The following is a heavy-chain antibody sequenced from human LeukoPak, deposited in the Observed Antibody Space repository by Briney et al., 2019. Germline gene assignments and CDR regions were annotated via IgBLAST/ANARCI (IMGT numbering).Heavy chain of an antibody. D-gene: IGHD3-10*01. CDR3: ARKIGDSGSYPD. J-gene: IGHJ4*02. CDR2: INPNSGNA. Sequence: ASVKVSCKASGHPFTSYEINWVRQAPGQGLEWLGWINPNSGNAGYAQKFRGRVSMTRDTSISTVYLELSSLKFEDTAVYYCARKIGDSGSYPDWGQGTLVTVSS. V-gene: IGHV1-8*01. CDR1: GHPFTSYE.